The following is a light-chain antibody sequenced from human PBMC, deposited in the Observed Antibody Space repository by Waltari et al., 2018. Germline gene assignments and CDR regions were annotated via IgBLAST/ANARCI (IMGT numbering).Light chain of an antibody. CDR3: QQYNSYSET. J-gene: IGKJ1*01. Sequence: DIKMTQSPSALSASVGDRVTITLRASQSLSSWLAWYQQKPGKAPKLLIYKASSLESGVPSRFSGSGSGTEFTLTISSLQPDDFATYYCQQYNSYSETFGQGTKVEIK. CDR1: QSLSSW. V-gene: IGKV1-5*03. CDR2: KAS.